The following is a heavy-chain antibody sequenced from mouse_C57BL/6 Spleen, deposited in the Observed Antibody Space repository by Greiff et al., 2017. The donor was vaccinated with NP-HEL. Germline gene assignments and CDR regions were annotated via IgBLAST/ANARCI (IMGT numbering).Heavy chain of an antibody. Sequence: EVKLQESGPGLVKPSQSLSLTCSVTGYSITSGYYWNWIRQFPGNKLEWMGYISYDGSNNYNPSLKNRISITRDTSKNQFFLKLNSVTTEDTATYYCARVWTGTSGFAYWGQGTLVTVSA. V-gene: IGHV3-6*01. CDR1: GYSITSGYY. CDR3: ARVWTGTSGFAY. J-gene: IGHJ3*01. D-gene: IGHD1-1*02. CDR2: ISYDGSN.